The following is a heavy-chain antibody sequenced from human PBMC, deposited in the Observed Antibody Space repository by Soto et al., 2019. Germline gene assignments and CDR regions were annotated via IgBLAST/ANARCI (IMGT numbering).Heavy chain of an antibody. V-gene: IGHV1-69*13. D-gene: IGHD4-17*01. CDR3: ASHDYGDYVNWFDP. CDR1: GGTFSSYA. J-gene: IGHJ5*02. Sequence: ASVKVSCKASGGTFSSYAISWVRQAPGQGLEWMGGIIPIFGTANYAQKFQGRVTITADESTSTAYMELSSLRSEDTAVYYCASHDYGDYVNWFDPWGQGTLVTVSS. CDR2: IIPIFGTA.